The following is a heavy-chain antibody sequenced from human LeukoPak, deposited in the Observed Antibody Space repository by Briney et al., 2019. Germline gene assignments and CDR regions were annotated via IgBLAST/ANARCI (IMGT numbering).Heavy chain of an antibody. D-gene: IGHD5-24*01. CDR1: GGSISSHY. CDR2: IYYSGST. CDR3: ASHRDGYNYFDY. Sequence: SETLSLTCTVSGGSISSHYWSWIRQPPGKGLEWIGYIYYSGSTNYNPSLKSRVTISVDTSKNQFSLKLSSVTAADTAVYYCASHRDGYNYFDYWGQGTLVTVSS. J-gene: IGHJ4*02. V-gene: IGHV4-59*11.